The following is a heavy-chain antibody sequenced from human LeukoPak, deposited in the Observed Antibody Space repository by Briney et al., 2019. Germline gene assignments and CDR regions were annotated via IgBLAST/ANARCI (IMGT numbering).Heavy chain of an antibody. CDR3: ARSGSSSSSYYGMDV. Sequence: PGGSLRLSCAASGFTFSSYAMSWVRQAPGKGLEWVSSISGSGNRTYYADSVKGRFTISRDNSKNTLYLQMNSLRAEDTAVYYCARSGSSSSSYYGMDVWGQGTTVTVSS. D-gene: IGHD6-6*01. J-gene: IGHJ6*02. CDR2: ISGSGNRT. CDR1: GFTFSSYA. V-gene: IGHV3-23*01.